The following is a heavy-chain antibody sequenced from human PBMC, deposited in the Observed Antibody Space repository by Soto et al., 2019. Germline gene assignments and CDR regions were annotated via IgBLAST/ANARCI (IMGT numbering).Heavy chain of an antibody. CDR2: IYYSGST. CDR1: GGSISSGGYY. CDR3: ASSDYVWGSYRLEDYWHFDL. V-gene: IGHV4-31*03. D-gene: IGHD3-16*02. Sequence: QVQLQESGPGLVKPSQTLSLTCTVSGGSISSGGYYWSWIRQHPGKGLEWIGYIYYSGSTYYNPSLKSRITISIDTSKNQFSLKLSSVTAADTAVYYCASSDYVWGSYRLEDYWHFDLWGRGTLVTVSS. J-gene: IGHJ2*01.